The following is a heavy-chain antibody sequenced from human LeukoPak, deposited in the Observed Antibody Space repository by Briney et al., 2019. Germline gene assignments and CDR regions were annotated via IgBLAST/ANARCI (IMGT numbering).Heavy chain of an antibody. V-gene: IGHV3-23*01. CDR3: SVMHRYYDGSGYWVQ. CDR2: ISTNGGST. CDR1: GFTFSSYA. J-gene: IGHJ4*02. D-gene: IGHD3-22*01. Sequence: QSGGSLRLSCAASGFTFSSYAMSWVRQAPGKGLEWVSGISTNGGSTSYADSVKGRFTISRDNPRNTLYMEMNSLRAEDTAAYYCSVMHRYYDGSGYWVQWGQGTLVTVSS.